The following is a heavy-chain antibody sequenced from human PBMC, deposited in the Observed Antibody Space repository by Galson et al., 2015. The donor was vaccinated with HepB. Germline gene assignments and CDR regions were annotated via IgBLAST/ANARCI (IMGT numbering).Heavy chain of an antibody. CDR3: ARVIHYHRMDG. J-gene: IGHJ6*02. Sequence: SLRLSCAASGFTFSDYHMSWVRQAPGKGLEWVSYISNRGSYTNYADSVKGRFTISRDNAKDSLYLQMNSLRAEDTVLYYCARVIHYHRMDGWGQGTQVPVSS. CDR1: GFTFSDYH. V-gene: IGHV3-11*05. CDR2: ISNRGSYT. D-gene: IGHD1-14*01.